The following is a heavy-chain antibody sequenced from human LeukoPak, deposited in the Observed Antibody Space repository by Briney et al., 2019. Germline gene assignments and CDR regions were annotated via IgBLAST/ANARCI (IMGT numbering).Heavy chain of an antibody. D-gene: IGHD3-22*01. CDR3: AKDRPNFHENSGHYYRRDGDS. CDR2: MCGTAGCT. J-gene: IGHJ5*01. V-gene: IGHV3-23*01. CDR1: GFTFYMYT. Sequence: GGSLTLSCQASGFTFYMYTMSWVRQAPGKGLEWVASMCGTAGCTFYPDSVKGRFTISRDNSKNVLYLRMNSLTAEDTAIYYCAKDRPNFHENSGHYYRRDGDSWGQGTLVTVSS.